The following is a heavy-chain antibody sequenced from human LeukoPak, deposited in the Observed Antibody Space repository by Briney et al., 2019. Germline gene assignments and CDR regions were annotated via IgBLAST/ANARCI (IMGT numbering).Heavy chain of an antibody. D-gene: IGHD4-17*01. CDR1: GGSISSSSYY. CDR2: IYYSGST. Sequence: PSETLSLTCTVSGGSISSSSYYWGWIRQPPGKGLEWIGSIYYSGSTYYNPSLKSRVTISVDTSKNQFSLKLSSVTAADTAVYYCARPHGDYMLNAFDIWGQGTMVTVSS. CDR3: ARPHGDYMLNAFDI. V-gene: IGHV4-39*01. J-gene: IGHJ3*02.